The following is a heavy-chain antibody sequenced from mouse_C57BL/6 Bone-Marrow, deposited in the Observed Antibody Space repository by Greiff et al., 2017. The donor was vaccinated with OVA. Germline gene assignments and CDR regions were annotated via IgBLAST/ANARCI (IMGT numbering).Heavy chain of an antibody. CDR1: GYTFTSYG. D-gene: IGHD1-1*01. CDR3: ARSYYYVSSYVGGYFDV. J-gene: IGHJ1*03. V-gene: IGHV1-81*01. Sequence: QVQLQQSGAELARPGASVKLSCKASGYTFTSYGISWVKQRTGQGLEWIGEIYPRSGNTYYNEKFKGKATLTADKSSSTAYMELRSLTSEDSAVYFCARSYYYVSSYVGGYFDVWGTGTTVTVSS. CDR2: IYPRSGNT.